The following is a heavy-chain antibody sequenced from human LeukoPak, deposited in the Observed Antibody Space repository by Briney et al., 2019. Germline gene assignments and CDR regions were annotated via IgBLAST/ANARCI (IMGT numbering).Heavy chain of an antibody. V-gene: IGHV1-69*13. Sequence: VASVTVSCKASGGTFSSYAISWVRQAPGQGLEWMGGIIPIFGTANYAQKFQGRVTITADESTSTAYRELSSLRSEDTAVYYCARGDIVVVPAAISLFDPWGQGTLVTVSS. J-gene: IGHJ5*02. CDR3: ARGDIVVVPAAISLFDP. CDR2: IIPIFGTA. D-gene: IGHD2-2*01. CDR1: GGTFSSYA.